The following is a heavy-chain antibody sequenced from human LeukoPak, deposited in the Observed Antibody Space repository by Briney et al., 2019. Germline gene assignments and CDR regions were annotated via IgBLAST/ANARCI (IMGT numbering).Heavy chain of an antibody. D-gene: IGHD4-17*01. Sequence: GGSLRLSCAASGFTFSSYAMSWVRQAPGKGLEWVSAISGGGGSTYYADSGKGRFTISRDNSKNTLYLQMNSLRAEDTAVYYCAKDRRTVTPYYMDVWGKGTTVTISS. V-gene: IGHV3-23*01. CDR3: AKDRRTVTPYYMDV. J-gene: IGHJ6*03. CDR1: GFTFSSYA. CDR2: ISGGGGST.